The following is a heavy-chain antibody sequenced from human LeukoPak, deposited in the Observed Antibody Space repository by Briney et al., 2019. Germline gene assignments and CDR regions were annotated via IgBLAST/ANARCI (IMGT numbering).Heavy chain of an antibody. CDR2: IYHSGST. J-gene: IGHJ4*02. D-gene: IGHD6-19*01. V-gene: IGHV4-38-2*02. CDR1: GYSISSGYY. CDR3: ARGVRSVASTPAGDY. Sequence: SETLSLTCTVSGYSISSGYYWGWIRQPPGKGLEWIGSIYHSGSTYYNPSLKSRVTISVDTSKNQFSLKLSSVTAADTAVYYCARGVRSVASTPAGDYWGQGTLVTVSS.